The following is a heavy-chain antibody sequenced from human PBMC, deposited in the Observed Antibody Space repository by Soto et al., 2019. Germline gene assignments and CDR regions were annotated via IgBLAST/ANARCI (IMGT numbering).Heavy chain of an antibody. CDR1: GYTFTTYD. CDR2: LSPHNGNT. D-gene: IGHD2-15*01. Sequence: ASVKVSCKPSGYTFTTYDIHWVRQATGQGLEWMGWLSPHNGNTGYAQQFRDRVKIAMNTSTSTVSLEVSSLRSEDTAVYYCATDAVAAQTSNWFDPWGQGTLVTVSS. J-gene: IGHJ5*02. V-gene: IGHV1-8*01. CDR3: ATDAVAAQTSNWFDP.